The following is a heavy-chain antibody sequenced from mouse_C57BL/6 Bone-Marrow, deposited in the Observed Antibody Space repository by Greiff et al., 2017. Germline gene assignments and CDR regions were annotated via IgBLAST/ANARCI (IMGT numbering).Heavy chain of an antibody. Sequence: VQLQQSGAELVRPGTSVKVSCKASGYAFTNYLIEWVKQRPGQGLEWIGVINPGSGGTNYNEKFKGKATLTADKSSSTAYMQLSSLTSEDSAVYFCARWGYYGSSLYYAMDYWGQGTSVTVSS. J-gene: IGHJ4*01. D-gene: IGHD1-1*01. CDR3: ARWGYYGSSLYYAMDY. V-gene: IGHV1-54*01. CDR1: GYAFTNYL. CDR2: INPGSGGT.